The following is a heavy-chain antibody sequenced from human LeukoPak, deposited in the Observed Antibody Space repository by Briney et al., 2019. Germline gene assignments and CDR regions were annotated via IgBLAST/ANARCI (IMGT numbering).Heavy chain of an antibody. V-gene: IGHV3-30*18. Sequence: PGRSLRLSCAASGFTFSSCGMHWVRQAPGKGLEWVAVISYDGSNKYYADSVKGRFTISRDNSKNTLYLQMNSLRAEDTAVYYCAKEPKKYCSGGSCYYFDYWGQGTLVTVSS. CDR1: GFTFSSCG. CDR3: AKEPKKYCSGGSCYYFDY. J-gene: IGHJ4*02. CDR2: ISYDGSNK. D-gene: IGHD2-15*01.